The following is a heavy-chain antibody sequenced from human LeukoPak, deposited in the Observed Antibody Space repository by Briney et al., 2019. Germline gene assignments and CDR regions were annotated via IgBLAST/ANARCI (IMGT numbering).Heavy chain of an antibody. CDR1: GGSISSYY. CDR2: IYYSGST. J-gene: IGHJ4*02. Sequence: SETLSLTCTVSGGSISSYYLSWIRQPPGKGLEWIGYIYYSGSTNYNPSLKSRVTISVDTSKNQFSLKLSSVTAADTAVYYCARLIGGYDFWSGYPTAYYFDYWGQGTLVTVSS. V-gene: IGHV4-59*08. D-gene: IGHD3-3*01. CDR3: ARLIGGYDFWSGYPTAYYFDY.